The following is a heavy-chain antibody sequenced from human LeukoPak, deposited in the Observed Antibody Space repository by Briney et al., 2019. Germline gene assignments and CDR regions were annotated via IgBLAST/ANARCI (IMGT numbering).Heavy chain of an antibody. CDR1: GGSLSGYY. CDR3: ARVTWIQLWSPGRDAFDI. CDR2: INHSGST. J-gene: IGHJ3*02. D-gene: IGHD5-18*01. Sequence: SETLSLTCAVYGGSLSGYYWSWIRQPPGKGLEWIGEINHSGSTNYNPSLKSRVTISVDTSKNQFSLKLSSVTAADTAVYYCARVTWIQLWSPGRDAFDIWGQGTMVTVSS. V-gene: IGHV4-34*01.